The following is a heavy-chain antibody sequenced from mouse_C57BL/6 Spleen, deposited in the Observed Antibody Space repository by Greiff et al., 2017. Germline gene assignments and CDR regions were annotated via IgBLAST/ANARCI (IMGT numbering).Heavy chain of an antibody. Sequence: QVQLQQPGAELVKPGASVKLSCKASGYTFTSYWMHWVKQRPGRGLEWIGRIDPNSGGTKYNEKFKSKATLTVDKTSSTAYRQLSSLTSEDSAVYDGASGGRVYDGGFDYWGQGTTLTVSS. CDR1: GYTFTSYW. V-gene: IGHV1-72*01. CDR2: IDPNSGGT. J-gene: IGHJ2*01. D-gene: IGHD2-3*01. CDR3: ASGGRVYDGGFDY.